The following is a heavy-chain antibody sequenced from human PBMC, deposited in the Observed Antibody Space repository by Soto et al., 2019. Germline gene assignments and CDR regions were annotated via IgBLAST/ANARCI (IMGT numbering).Heavy chain of an antibody. CDR1: GYTSADFG. J-gene: IGHJ5*01. D-gene: IGHD2-2*01. Sequence: QVQLMQSGTEVKKPGASVTVSCKASGYTSADFGISWVRQAPGQGLEWMGWVSGNNGASNHAPKVQGRITMTFDTDTGVSYMALRSLRSDDTAIYYCVRDQKYFRVNGNWLASWGQGTLVSVSS. V-gene: IGHV1-18*04. CDR3: VRDQKYFRVNGNWLAS. CDR2: VSGNNGAS.